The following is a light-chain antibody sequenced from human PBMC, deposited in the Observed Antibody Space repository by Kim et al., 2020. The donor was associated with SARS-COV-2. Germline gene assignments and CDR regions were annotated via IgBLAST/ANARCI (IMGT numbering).Light chain of an antibody. CDR1: SRSFGAYDY. CDR2: ESI. J-gene: IGLJ1*01. Sequence: SVTNSFTETSRSFGAYDYVSWYKQRPGKAPNLFFYESITRSSGFPDRFSGSKSGNTASLTVSGLQAEDEADYYCCSYAGSNIPFVFGTGTKVTVL. V-gene: IGLV2-8*01. CDR3: CSYAGSNIPFV.